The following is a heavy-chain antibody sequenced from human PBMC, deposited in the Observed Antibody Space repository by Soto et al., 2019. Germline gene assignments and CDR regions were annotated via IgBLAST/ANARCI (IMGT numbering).Heavy chain of an antibody. Sequence: QVQLVQSGADVKKPGASVKLSCKASGYAFSSYDINWVRQATGQGLEWMGWMNPKSGNTGYAQKFQGRLTMTRDTSITTAYMGLSSLTSEDTAVYYCAGECSGRSCDLDNTLDIWGQGTMVTVSS. CDR2: MNPKSGNT. V-gene: IGHV1-8*01. CDR1: GYAFSSYD. J-gene: IGHJ3*02. D-gene: IGHD2-15*01. CDR3: AGECSGRSCDLDNTLDI.